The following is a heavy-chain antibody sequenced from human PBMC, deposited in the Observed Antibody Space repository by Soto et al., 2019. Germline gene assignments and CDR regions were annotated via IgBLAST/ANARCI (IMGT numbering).Heavy chain of an antibody. J-gene: IGHJ6*02. CDR2: IKQDGSEK. CDR1: GFTFSSYW. D-gene: IGHD3-3*02. CDR3: VIPHFWSGYPHYYGMDV. V-gene: IGHV3-7*03. Sequence: GGSLRLSCAASGFTFSSYWMSCVRQAPGKGLEWVANIKQDGSEKYYVDSVKGRFNISRDNAKNSLYLQMNSLRAEDTAVYYCVIPHFWSGYPHYYGMDVCGQGTKVTVSS.